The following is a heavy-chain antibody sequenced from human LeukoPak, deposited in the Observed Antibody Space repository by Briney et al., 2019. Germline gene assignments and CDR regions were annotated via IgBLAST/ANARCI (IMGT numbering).Heavy chain of an antibody. Sequence: GGSLRLSCAASGFTFSSYWMHWVRQAPGKGLEWVANIKQDESEKDYVDSVKGRFTISRDNAKNSMYLQMSSLRAEDTAVYYCATYSGAHHKTFDDWGQGTLVTVSS. CDR1: GFTFSSYW. D-gene: IGHD1-26*01. CDR3: ATYSGAHHKTFDD. CDR2: IKQDESEK. J-gene: IGHJ4*02. V-gene: IGHV3-7*03.